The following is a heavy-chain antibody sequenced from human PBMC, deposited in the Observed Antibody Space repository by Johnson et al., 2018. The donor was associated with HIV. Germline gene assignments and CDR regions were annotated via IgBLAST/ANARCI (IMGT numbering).Heavy chain of an antibody. CDR3: ARESRGVVVVTQGAFDI. J-gene: IGHJ3*02. V-gene: IGHV3-23*04. CDR2: ISSDGVST. CDR1: GFTFSSYA. Sequence: VQLVESGGGVVQPGGSLRLSCATSGFTFSSYAMSWVRQAPGKGLEWVSAISSDGVSTYYADSVKGRFTISRDTSKNTLYLQMSSLCAEDTAVYYCARESRGVVVVTQGAFDIWDQGTMVTVSS. D-gene: IGHD2-15*01.